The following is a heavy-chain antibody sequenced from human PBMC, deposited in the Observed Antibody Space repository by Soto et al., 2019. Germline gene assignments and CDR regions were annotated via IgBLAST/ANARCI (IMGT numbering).Heavy chain of an antibody. CDR1: GSTFSSYA. CDR3: ARDNLRTYGMDV. CDR2: IIPIFGTA. D-gene: IGHD5-12*01. Sequence: QVQLVQSGAEVKKPGSSVKVSCKDSGSTFSSYAISWVRQAPGQGLEWMGGIIPIFGTANYAQKFQGRVTITADESTSTAYMELSSLRSEDTAVYYCARDNLRTYGMDVWGQGTTVTVSS. V-gene: IGHV1-69*01. J-gene: IGHJ6*02.